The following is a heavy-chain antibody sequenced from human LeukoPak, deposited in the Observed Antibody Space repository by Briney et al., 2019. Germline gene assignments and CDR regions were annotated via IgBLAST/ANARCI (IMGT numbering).Heavy chain of an antibody. CDR2: FDPEDGET. J-gene: IGHJ6*02. CDR1: GYTLTELS. Sequence: ASVKVSCKVSGYTLTELSMHWVRQAPGKGLEWMGGFDPEDGETIYAQKFQGRVTMTEDTSTDTAYMELNSLRSEDTAVYYCATVTVVVPAARYYYYGMDVWGQGTTVTVSS. D-gene: IGHD2-2*01. CDR3: ATVTVVVPAARYYYYGMDV. V-gene: IGHV1-24*01.